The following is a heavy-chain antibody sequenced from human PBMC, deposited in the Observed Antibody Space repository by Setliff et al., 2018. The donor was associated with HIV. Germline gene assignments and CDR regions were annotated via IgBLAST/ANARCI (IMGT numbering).Heavy chain of an antibody. CDR2: ISPSGGST. CDR3: ARDLSISNPYYDILTGPGVY. J-gene: IGHJ4*02. CDR1: GYTFTSYH. V-gene: IGHV1-46*01. D-gene: IGHD3-9*01. Sequence: ASVKVSCKACGYTFTSYHMYWVRQAPGQGLEWMGSISPSGGSTSYAQKFQGRVTMTRDTSTSTVYMELSSLRSEDTAVYYCARDLSISNPYYDILTGPGVYWGQGTLVTVSS.